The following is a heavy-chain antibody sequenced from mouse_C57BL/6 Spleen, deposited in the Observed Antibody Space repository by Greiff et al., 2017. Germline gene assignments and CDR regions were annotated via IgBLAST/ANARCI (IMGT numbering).Heavy chain of an antibody. CDR2: IWSGGST. Sequence: VQLQQSGPGLVQPSQSLSITCTVSGFSLTSYGVHWVRQSPGKGLEWLGVIWSGGSTDYNAAFISRLSISKDNSKSQVFFKMNSLQADDTAIYYCARPFTTVVPYYAMDYWGQGTSVTVSS. CDR3: ARPFTTVVPYYAMDY. V-gene: IGHV2-2*01. J-gene: IGHJ4*01. D-gene: IGHD1-1*01. CDR1: GFSLTSYG.